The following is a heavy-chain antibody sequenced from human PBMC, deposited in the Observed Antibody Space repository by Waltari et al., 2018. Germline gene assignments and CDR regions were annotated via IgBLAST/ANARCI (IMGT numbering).Heavy chain of an antibody. CDR1: GDSMNSNSW. CDR3: ARDRGIGLFLDS. V-gene: IGHV4-4*02. D-gene: IGHD1-26*01. J-gene: IGHJ1*01. CDR2: IHRSGRT. Sequence: QVQLQQSGPGLVEPSGTLSLTCTVSGDSMNSNSWWGWVRQSPEKGLEWIGQIHRSGRTNYNPSFESRVTISADTSNNHFSLRLTSTTAADTAMYYCARDRGIGLFLDSWGQGTLVTVSP.